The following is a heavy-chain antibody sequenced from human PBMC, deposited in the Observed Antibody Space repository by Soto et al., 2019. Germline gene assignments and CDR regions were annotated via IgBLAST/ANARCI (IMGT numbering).Heavy chain of an antibody. CDR2: VSHDGRNT. D-gene: IGHD6-19*01. CDR1: GFTFSDYA. J-gene: IGHJ4*02. CDR3: AKGGRQWLVTSDFNY. V-gene: IGHV3-30*18. Sequence: VQLVESGGGVVQPGRSLRLSCAASGFTFSDYAMHWVRQAPGKGLELVAVVSHDGRNTHYADSVKGRFTISRDSSKNTVSLEMTSLRAEDTAVYYFAKGGRQWLVTSDFNYWGQGALVTVSS.